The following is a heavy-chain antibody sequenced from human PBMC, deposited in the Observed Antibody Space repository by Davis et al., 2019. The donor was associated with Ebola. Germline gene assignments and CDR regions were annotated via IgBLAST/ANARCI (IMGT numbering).Heavy chain of an antibody. CDR3: ARLSGLFSSSSGALFFDL. CDR2: IYYNGRT. D-gene: IGHD6-6*01. CDR1: GGSISSGTYY. Sequence: SETLSLTCSVSGGSISSGTYYWGWVRQSPKKGLEWIGAIYYNGRTYYNSSLEGRVTISLDTSKNQFSLKLRSVTAADTAVYFCARLSGLFSSSSGALFFDLWGRGTLVSVSS. V-gene: IGHV4-39*07. J-gene: IGHJ2*01.